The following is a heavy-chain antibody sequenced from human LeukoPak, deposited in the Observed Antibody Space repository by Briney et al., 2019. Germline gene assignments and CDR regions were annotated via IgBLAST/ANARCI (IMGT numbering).Heavy chain of an antibody. CDR2: IKQDGSQK. Sequence: GGSLRLSCAASGFTFSSYWMSWVRQAPGKGLEWVANIKQDGSQKYYVDSVKGRFTISRDNAKNSLYLQMNSLRAEDAAVYYCATTKPARRYFDYWGQGILVTVSS. D-gene: IGHD5-12*01. J-gene: IGHJ4*02. V-gene: IGHV3-7*01. CDR3: ATTKPARRYFDY. CDR1: GFTFSSYW.